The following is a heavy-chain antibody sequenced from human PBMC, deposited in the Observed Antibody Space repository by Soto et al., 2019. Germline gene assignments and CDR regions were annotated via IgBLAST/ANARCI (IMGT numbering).Heavy chain of an antibody. CDR2: IDTSGNT. CDR3: ARYSSDRFQTEGLDC. D-gene: IGHD6-19*01. CDR1: GGSISTYY. J-gene: IGHJ6*02. Sequence: SETLSLTCTVSGGSISTYYRSWIRQPAGKGLEWIGRIDTSGNTNYNPSLKSRVTMSVDTSKKQFSLKLTSVTAADTAVHYCARYSSDRFQTEGLDCWGQGTTVTVSS. V-gene: IGHV4-4*07.